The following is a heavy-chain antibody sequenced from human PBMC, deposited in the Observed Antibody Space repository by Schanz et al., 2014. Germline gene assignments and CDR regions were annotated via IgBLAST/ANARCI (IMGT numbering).Heavy chain of an antibody. CDR3: ARKVVATIGGYYDN. J-gene: IGHJ4*02. V-gene: IGHV3-23*04. CDR1: GFAVDNYY. Sequence: EVQLVASGGGLVQPGGSLRLSCAASGFAVDNYYMSCVRQARGKGLEWVSAMNESHSTIYYADSVRGRFTISRDNAENTLFLQRNSLRAEDTAVYYCARKVVATIGGYYDNWGQGTLVTVSS. CDR2: MNESHSTI. D-gene: IGHD5-12*01.